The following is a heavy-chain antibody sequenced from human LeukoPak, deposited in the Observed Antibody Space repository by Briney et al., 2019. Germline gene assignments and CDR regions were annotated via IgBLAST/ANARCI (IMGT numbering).Heavy chain of an antibody. V-gene: IGHV3-23*05. CDR1: GFSFNTFA. D-gene: IGHD3-16*01. Sequence: GGSLRLSCVASGFSFNTFALTWVRQAPGKGLEWVSTISDYPHYADSVRGRFTISRDNSRKTVLLQMNSLTPEDAATYYCTKDSQGSYDGFWYGTYGMDVWAKGPRSPSP. CDR3: TKDSQGSYDGFWYGTYGMDV. CDR2: ISDYP. J-gene: IGHJ6*02.